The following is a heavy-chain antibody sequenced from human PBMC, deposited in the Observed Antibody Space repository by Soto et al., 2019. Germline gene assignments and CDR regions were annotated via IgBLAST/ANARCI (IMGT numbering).Heavy chain of an antibody. CDR2: IKSKSDGGTT. CDR1: GFTFRNAW. CDR3: TTGLPRLRGLIVYFDY. J-gene: IGHJ4*02. D-gene: IGHD3-10*01. Sequence: EVQLVESGGGLVKPGGSLRLSCAASGFTFRNAWMSWVRQAPGKGLEWVGRIKSKSDGGTTEYAAPVKDRFIISRDDSKNTLYLQMNSLRTEDTAVYYCTTGLPRLRGLIVYFDYWGQGTLVTVSS. V-gene: IGHV3-15*01.